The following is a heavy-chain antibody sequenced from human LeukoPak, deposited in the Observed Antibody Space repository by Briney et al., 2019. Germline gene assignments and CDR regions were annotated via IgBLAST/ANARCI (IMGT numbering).Heavy chain of an antibody. V-gene: IGHV3-15*01. Sequence: GGSLRRSCAASGFTFSNAWMSWVRQAPGKGLEWVGRIKSKSDSGTTDYAAPVKGRFTISRDDSKNTLYLQMNSLKTEDTAVYYCTTVGVATNTYYYYYYMDVWGKGTTVTISS. CDR2: IKSKSDSGTT. J-gene: IGHJ6*03. CDR3: TTVGVATNTYYYYYYMDV. D-gene: IGHD5-12*01. CDR1: GFTFSNAW.